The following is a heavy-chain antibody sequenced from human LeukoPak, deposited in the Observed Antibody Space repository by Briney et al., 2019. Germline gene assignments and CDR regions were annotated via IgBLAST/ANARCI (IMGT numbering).Heavy chain of an antibody. CDR2: IKQDGSEK. Sequence: PGGSLRLSCAASGFTFSSYAMSWVRQAPGKGLEWVANIKQDGSEKYYVDSVKGRFTISRDNAKNSLYLQMNSLRAEDTAVYYCASRPVTSDGRVFYFDYWGQGTLVTVSS. J-gene: IGHJ4*02. CDR3: ASRPVTSDGRVFYFDY. D-gene: IGHD4-17*01. CDR1: GFTFSSYA. V-gene: IGHV3-7*01.